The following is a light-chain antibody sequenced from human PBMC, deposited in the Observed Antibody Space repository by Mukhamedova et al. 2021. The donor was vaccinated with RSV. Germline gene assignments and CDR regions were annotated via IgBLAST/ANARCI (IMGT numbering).Light chain of an antibody. J-gene: IGLJ1*01. CDR3: CSYSGNTSPYIPFV. V-gene: IGLV2-11*01. Sequence: STWASGVPDRFSGSKSGNTASLTISGLQAEDEADYYCCSYSGNTSPYIPFVFGTGTKVTVL. CDR2: S.